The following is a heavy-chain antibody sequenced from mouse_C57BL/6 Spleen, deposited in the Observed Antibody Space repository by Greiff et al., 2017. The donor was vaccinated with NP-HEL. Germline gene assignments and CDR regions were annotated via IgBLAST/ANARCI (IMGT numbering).Heavy chain of an antibody. J-gene: IGHJ3*01. Sequence: EVHLVESGGGLVKPGGSLKLSCAASGFTFSDYGMHWVRQAPEKGLEWVAYISSGSSTIYYADTVKGRFTISRDNAKNTLFLQMTSLRSEDTAMYYCARGGNSGWFAYWGQGTLVTVSA. D-gene: IGHD2-1*01. CDR1: GFTFSDYG. CDR2: ISSGSSTI. V-gene: IGHV5-17*01. CDR3: ARGGNSGWFAY.